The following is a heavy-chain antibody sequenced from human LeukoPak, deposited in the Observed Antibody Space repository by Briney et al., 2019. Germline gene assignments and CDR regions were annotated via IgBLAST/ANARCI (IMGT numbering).Heavy chain of an antibody. CDR1: GFTVSNNY. D-gene: IGHD1-26*01. CDR2: IYKVGNT. J-gene: IGHJ3*02. V-gene: IGHV3-66*01. Sequence: GGSLRLSCAASGFTVSNNYMSWVRQAPGKGLEWVSVIYKVGNTFYADFVKGRFAISRDNSKNTLYLQMNSLRTEDTALYYCARGLVVGGTGVWAFDIWGQGTMVTVSS. CDR3: ARGLVVGGTGVWAFDI.